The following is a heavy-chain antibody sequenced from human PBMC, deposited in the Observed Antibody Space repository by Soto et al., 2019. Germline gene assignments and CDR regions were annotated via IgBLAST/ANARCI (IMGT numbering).Heavy chain of an antibody. V-gene: IGHV3-30-3*01. J-gene: IGHJ4*02. CDR3: AREGITIFGVVIPTFDY. Sequence: GGSLRLSCAASGFTFSSYAMHWVRQAPGKGLEWVAVISYDGSNKYYADSVKGRFTISRDNSKNTLYLQMNSLRAEDTAVYYCAREGITIFGVVIPTFDYWGQGTLVTVSS. D-gene: IGHD3-3*01. CDR1: GFTFSSYA. CDR2: ISYDGSNK.